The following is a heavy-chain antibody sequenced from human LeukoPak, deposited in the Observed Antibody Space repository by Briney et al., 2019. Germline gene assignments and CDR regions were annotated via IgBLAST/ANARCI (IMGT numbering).Heavy chain of an antibody. Sequence: SETLSLTCTVSGGSISSYYWSWIRQPPGKGLEWIGYIYYSGSTNYNPSLKSRVTISVDTSKNQFSLKLSSVTAADTAVYYCAKVPGGLVNLFDYWGQGTLVTVSS. D-gene: IGHD3/OR15-3a*01. CDR3: AKVPGGLVNLFDY. CDR1: GGSISSYY. CDR2: IYYSGST. V-gene: IGHV4-59*01. J-gene: IGHJ4*02.